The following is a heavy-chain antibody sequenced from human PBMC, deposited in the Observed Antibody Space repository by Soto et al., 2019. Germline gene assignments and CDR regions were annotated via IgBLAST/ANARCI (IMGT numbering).Heavy chain of an antibody. V-gene: IGHV3-30-3*01. D-gene: IGHD3-3*01. CDR2: ISYDGSNK. CDR1: GFTFSSYA. CDR3: ARETYYDFWSGPYYGMDV. Sequence: GGSLRLSCAASGFTFSSYAMHWVRQAPGKGLEWVAVISYDGSNKYYADSVKGRFTISRDNSKNTLYLQMNSLRAEDTAAYYCARETYYDFWSGPYYGMDVWGQGTTVTVSS. J-gene: IGHJ6*02.